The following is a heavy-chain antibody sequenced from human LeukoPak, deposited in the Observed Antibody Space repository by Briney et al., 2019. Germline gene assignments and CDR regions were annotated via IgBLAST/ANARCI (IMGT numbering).Heavy chain of an antibody. CDR1: GGTFSSYA. CDR3: ARDRIEHYYDSSGYYFDY. D-gene: IGHD3-22*01. V-gene: IGHV1-69*06. J-gene: IGHJ4*02. CDR2: IIPIFGTA. Sequence: GASVKVSCKASGGTFSSYAISWVRQAPGQGLEWMGGIIPIFGTANYAQKFQGRVTITADKSTSTAYMELSSLRSEDTAVYYCARDRIEHYYDSSGYYFDYWGQGTLVIVSS.